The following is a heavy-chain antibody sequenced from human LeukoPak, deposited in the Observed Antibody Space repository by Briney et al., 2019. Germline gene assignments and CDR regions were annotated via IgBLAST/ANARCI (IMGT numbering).Heavy chain of an antibody. CDR3: AKGVGYCSGGSCQQFDY. Sequence: GGSLRLSCAASRFTFSSYSMNWVRQAPGKGLKWVSAISGSGGSTYYADSVKGRITISRDNSKNTLYLQMNSLRAEDTAVYYCAKGVGYCSGGSCQQFDYWGQGTLVTVSS. CDR1: RFTFSSYS. D-gene: IGHD2-15*01. J-gene: IGHJ4*02. CDR2: ISGSGGST. V-gene: IGHV3-23*01.